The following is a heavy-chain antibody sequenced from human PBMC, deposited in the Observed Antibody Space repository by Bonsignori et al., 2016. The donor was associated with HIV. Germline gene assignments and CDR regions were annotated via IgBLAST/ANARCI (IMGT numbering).Heavy chain of an antibody. CDR1: GYSISSGYY. CDR2: IYHSGNT. V-gene: IGHV4-38-2*02. D-gene: IGHD6-19*01. Sequence: QVQLQESGPGLVKPSETLSLTCAVSGYSISSGYYWGWIRQPPGKGLEWIGSIYHSGNTYYNPSLKSRVTISVDTSKNQFSLKLSSVTAADTAVYYCAREGRYSSGFYYYYMDVWGQGDHCHRLL. CDR3: AREGRYSSGFYYYYMDV. J-gene: IGHJ6*02.